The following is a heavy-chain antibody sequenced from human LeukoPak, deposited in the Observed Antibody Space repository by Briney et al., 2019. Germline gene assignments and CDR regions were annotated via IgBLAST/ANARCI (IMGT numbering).Heavy chain of an antibody. CDR3: ARVWTGGDYGDQTFDAFDI. V-gene: IGHV4-61*01. CDR2: IYYSGST. J-gene: IGHJ3*02. CDR1: GGSISSSSYY. D-gene: IGHD4-17*01. Sequence: TSETLSLTCTVSGGSISSSSYYWSWIRQPPGKGLEWIGYIYYSGSTNYDPSLKSRVTISVDTSKNQFSLKLSSVTAADTAVYYCARVWTGGDYGDQTFDAFDIWGQGTMVTVSS.